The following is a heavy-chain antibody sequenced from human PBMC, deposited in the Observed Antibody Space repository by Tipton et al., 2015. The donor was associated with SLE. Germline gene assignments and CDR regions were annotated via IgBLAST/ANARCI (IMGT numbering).Heavy chain of an antibody. J-gene: IGHJ4*02. V-gene: IGHV4-61*01. CDR3: ARDRVTMIVAFDY. CDR2: IYYSGSI. D-gene: IGHD3-22*01. Sequence: TLSLTCTVSGGSFSSSTYYWSWIRQPPGKGLEWIGYIYYSGSIYYNPSLKSRVTISVDTSKNQFSLKLSSVTAADTAVYYCARDRVTMIVAFDYWGQGTLVTVSS. CDR1: GGSFSSSTYY.